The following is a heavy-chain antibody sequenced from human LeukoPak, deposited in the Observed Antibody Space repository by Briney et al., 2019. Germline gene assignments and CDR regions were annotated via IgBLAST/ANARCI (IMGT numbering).Heavy chain of an antibody. V-gene: IGHV3-30*04. CDR1: GFTFSSYA. D-gene: IGHD3-10*01. J-gene: IGHJ4*02. CDR2: ISYDGSNK. CDR3: ARDYYYGSGSSRYFDY. Sequence: GGSLRLSCAASGFTFSSYAMHWVRQAPGKGLEWVAVISYDGSNKYYADSVKGRFTISRDNSKNTLYLQMNSLRAEDTAVYYCARDYYYGSGSSRYFDYLGQGTLVTVSS.